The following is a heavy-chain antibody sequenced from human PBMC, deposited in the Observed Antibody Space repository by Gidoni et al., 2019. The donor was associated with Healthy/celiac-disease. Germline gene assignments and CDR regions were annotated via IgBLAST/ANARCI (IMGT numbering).Heavy chain of an antibody. J-gene: IGHJ1*01. Sequence: QVQLVQSGAEVKKPGSSVQGSCKASAGTFSSYAISWVRQAPGQGLEWMGGIIHIFGTANDAQKFQGRVTITADESTSTAYMELSSLRSEDTAVYYCARGGAAAGDAEYFQHWGQGTLVTVSS. D-gene: IGHD6-13*01. CDR3: ARGGAAAGDAEYFQH. CDR2: IIHIFGTA. V-gene: IGHV1-69*01. CDR1: AGTFSSYA.